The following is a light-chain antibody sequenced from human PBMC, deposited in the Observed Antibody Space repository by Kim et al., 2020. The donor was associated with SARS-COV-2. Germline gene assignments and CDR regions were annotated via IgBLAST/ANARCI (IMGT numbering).Light chain of an antibody. CDR1: NIGSKS. J-gene: IGLJ3*02. CDR3: QVWDSSSDHPV. Sequence: SYELTQPPSVSVAPGKTARITCGGNNIGSKSVHWYQQKPGQAPVLVIYYDSDRPSGIPERFSGSNSGNTATLTISGVEAGDEADYYCQVWDSSSDHPVFGGGTQLTV. V-gene: IGLV3-21*04. CDR2: YDS.